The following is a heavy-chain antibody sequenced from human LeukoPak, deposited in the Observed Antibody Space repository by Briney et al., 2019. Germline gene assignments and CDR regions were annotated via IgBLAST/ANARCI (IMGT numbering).Heavy chain of an antibody. Sequence: SETLSLTCAVYGGSFSGYYWSWIRQPPGKGLEWIGEINHSGSTNYNPSLKSRVTTSVDTSKNQFSLKLSSVTAADTAVYYCARGPWYYDSSGYYYAPLDYWGQGTLVTVSP. CDR1: GGSFSGYY. J-gene: IGHJ4*02. CDR2: INHSGST. V-gene: IGHV4-34*01. D-gene: IGHD3-22*01. CDR3: ARGPWYYDSSGYYYAPLDY.